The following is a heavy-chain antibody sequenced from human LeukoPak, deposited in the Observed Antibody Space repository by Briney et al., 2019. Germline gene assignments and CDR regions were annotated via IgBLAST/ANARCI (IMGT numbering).Heavy chain of an antibody. V-gene: IGHV4-34*01. CDR3: APIFGDYSDFDS. CDR1: GGSFSNYY. Sequence: SETLSLTCAVYGGSFSNYYLSWVRQPPGKGLEWIGEITRHGTTNYNPSLKSRVTISVDTSKNQFSLKLYSVAAADTAVYYCAPIFGDYSDFDSWGQGTLVTVSS. J-gene: IGHJ4*02. CDR2: ITRHGTT. D-gene: IGHD4-17*01.